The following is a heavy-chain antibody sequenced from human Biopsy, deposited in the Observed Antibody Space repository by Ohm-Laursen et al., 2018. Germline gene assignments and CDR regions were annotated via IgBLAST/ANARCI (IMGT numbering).Heavy chain of an antibody. CDR1: GDPISSYY. CDR2: ISYTGYT. D-gene: IGHD4-23*01. J-gene: IGHJ4*02. V-gene: IGHV4-59*01. Sequence: TLSLTCTVSGDPISSYYWSWIRQPPGKGLEWIGHISYTGYTSYNASLKSRVTISVDTSRNHFSLRLSSLTAADTAVYYCARGSNDFGGLYFPRWGQGTLLTVSS. CDR3: ARGSNDFGGLYFPR.